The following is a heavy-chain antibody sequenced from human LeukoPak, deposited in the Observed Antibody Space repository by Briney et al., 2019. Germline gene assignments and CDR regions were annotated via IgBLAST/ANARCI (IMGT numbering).Heavy chain of an antibody. J-gene: IGHJ4*02. CDR3: ARRYNWNDRWE. Sequence: PSETLSLTCTVSGGSISSTNYYWGWIRQPPGKGLEWFGSIYYSGSTYYNPSLKSRLTISLDTSKNQFSLRLSSVTAADTAFYYCARRYNWNDRWEGGQGTLVTVSP. CDR1: GGSISSTNYY. V-gene: IGHV4-39*07. D-gene: IGHD1-1*01. CDR2: IYYSGST.